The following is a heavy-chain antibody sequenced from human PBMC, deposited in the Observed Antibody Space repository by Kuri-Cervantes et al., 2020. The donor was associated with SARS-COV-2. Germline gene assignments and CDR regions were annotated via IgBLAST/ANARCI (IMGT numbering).Heavy chain of an antibody. D-gene: IGHD6-19*01. CDR3: AKDWIIAVAGSGVLYFDY. CDR1: GFTFSDYY. CDR2: ISSSGSTI. J-gene: IGHJ4*02. V-gene: IGHV3-11*04. Sequence: SCAASGFTFSDYYMTWIRQAPGKGLEWVSYISSSGSTIYYADSVKGRFTISRDNARNSLYLQMNSLRAEDTAVYYCAKDWIIAVAGSGVLYFDYWGQGTLVTVSS.